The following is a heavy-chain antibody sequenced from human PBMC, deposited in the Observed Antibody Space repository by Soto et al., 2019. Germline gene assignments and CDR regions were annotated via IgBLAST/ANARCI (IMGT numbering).Heavy chain of an antibody. CDR1: GGSFSGYY. V-gene: IGHV4-34*01. CDR2: INHSGST. Sequence: PSETLSLTCAVYGGSFSGYYWSWIRQPPGKGLEWIGEINHSGSTNYNPSLKSRVTISVDTSKNQFSLKLSSVTAADTAVYYCARGEKRVVVPAVGYYYMDVWGKGTTVTVSS. D-gene: IGHD2-2*01. J-gene: IGHJ6*03. CDR3: ARGEKRVVVPAVGYYYMDV.